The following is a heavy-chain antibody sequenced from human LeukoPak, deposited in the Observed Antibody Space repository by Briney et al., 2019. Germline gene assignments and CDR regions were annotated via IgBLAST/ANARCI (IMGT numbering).Heavy chain of an antibody. CDR2: ISGSGGST. Sequence: GGSLRLSCAASGFTFSSYAMSWVRQAPGKGLEWVSAISGSGGSTYYADSVKGRFTISRDNSKNTLYLQMNSLRAEDTAVYYWAKDRPYSGSYYAPDAFDIWGQGTMVTVSS. CDR3: AKDRPYSGSYYAPDAFDI. J-gene: IGHJ3*02. V-gene: IGHV3-23*01. D-gene: IGHD1-26*01. CDR1: GFTFSSYA.